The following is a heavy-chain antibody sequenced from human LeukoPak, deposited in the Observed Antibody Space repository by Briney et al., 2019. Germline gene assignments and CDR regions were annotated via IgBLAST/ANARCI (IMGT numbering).Heavy chain of an antibody. Sequence: GGSLRLSCAAPGFIFNTHAVSWVRQAPGKALEWVSSISHTGSGTVYADSVKGRFTISRDNAKNSLYLQMNSLRAEDTAVYYCARRAFCSGGSCYSDPFDYWGQGTLVTVSS. CDR3: ARRAFCSGGSCYSDPFDY. CDR1: GFIFNTHA. V-gene: IGHV3-21*01. CDR2: ISHTGSGT. D-gene: IGHD2-15*01. J-gene: IGHJ4*02.